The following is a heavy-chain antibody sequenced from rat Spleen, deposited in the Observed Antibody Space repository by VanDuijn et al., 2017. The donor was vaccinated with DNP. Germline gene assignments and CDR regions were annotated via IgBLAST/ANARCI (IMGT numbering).Heavy chain of an antibody. J-gene: IGHJ4*01. CDR2: ISYSGST. CDR1: DYSITSNH. Sequence: EVQLQESGPGLVKPSQSLSLTCSVTDYSITSNHWGWIRKFPGDKMEWIGHISYSGSTSYNPSLKSRISITRDTSKNQFFLQLNSVTTEDTATYYCARYGNSYTTMDAWGQGTSVTVSS. D-gene: IGHD1-2*01. CDR3: ARYGNSYTTMDA. V-gene: IGHV3-1*01.